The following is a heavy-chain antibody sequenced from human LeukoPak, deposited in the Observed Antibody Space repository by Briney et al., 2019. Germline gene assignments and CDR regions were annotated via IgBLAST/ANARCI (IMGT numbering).Heavy chain of an antibody. D-gene: IGHD2-2*01. J-gene: IGHJ4*02. CDR2: ISGSGGST. V-gene: IGHV3-23*01. CDR3: AKVSRYCSSTSCYGNFDY. CDR1: GFTFSSYA. Sequence: PGGSLRLSCAASGFTFSSYAMSWVRQAPGKGLEWVSAISGSGGSTYYADSVKGRFTISRDNSKNTLYLQMNSLRAEDTAVYYCAKVSRYCSSTSCYGNFDYWGQGTLVTVSS.